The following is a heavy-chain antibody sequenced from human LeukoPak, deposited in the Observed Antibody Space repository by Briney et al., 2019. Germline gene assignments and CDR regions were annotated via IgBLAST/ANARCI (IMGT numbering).Heavy chain of an antibody. J-gene: IGHJ4*02. CDR1: GYAFTSYY. CDR3: ARDDSSGYYYSY. Sequence: ASVTVSCKASGYAFTSYYMHWVRQAPGQGLEWMGIINPSGGSTSYAQKFQGRVTMTRDTSTSTVYMELSSLRSEDTAVYYCARDDSSGYYYSYWGQGTLVTVSS. D-gene: IGHD3-22*01. CDR2: INPSGGST. V-gene: IGHV1-46*01.